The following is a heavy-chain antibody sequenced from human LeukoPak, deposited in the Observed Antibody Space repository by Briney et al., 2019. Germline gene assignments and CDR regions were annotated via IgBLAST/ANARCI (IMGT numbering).Heavy chain of an antibody. CDR3: AKRDPALDY. V-gene: IGHV3-30*18. CDR2: ISYDGSNK. Sequence: GGSLRLSCAASGFTFNSYDMHWVRQAPGKGLEWVAVISYDGSNKYYADSVKGRFTISRDNSKNTLYLQMNSLRAEDTAVYYCAKRDPALDYWGQGTLVTVSS. J-gene: IGHJ4*02. CDR1: GFTFNSYD. D-gene: IGHD2-2*01.